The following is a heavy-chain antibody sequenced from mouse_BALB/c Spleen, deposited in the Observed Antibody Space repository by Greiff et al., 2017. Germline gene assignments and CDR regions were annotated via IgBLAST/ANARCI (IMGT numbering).Heavy chain of an antibody. J-gene: IGHJ4*01. Sequence: EVHLVESGGGLVKPGGSLKLSCAASGFTFSDYYMYWVRQTPEKRLEWVATISDGGSYTYYPDSVKGRFTISRDNAKNNLYLQMSSLKSEDTAMYYCARDSYYASSMVLDYWGQGTSVTVSS. V-gene: IGHV5-4*02. CDR2: ISDGGSYT. D-gene: IGHD2-12*01. CDR1: GFTFSDYY. CDR3: ARDSYYASSMVLDY.